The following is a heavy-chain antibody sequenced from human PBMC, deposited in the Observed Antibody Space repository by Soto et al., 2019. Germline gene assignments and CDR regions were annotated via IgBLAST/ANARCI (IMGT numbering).Heavy chain of an antibody. Sequence: ASVKVSCKASGYTFTSYGISWVRQAPGQGLEWMGWISAYNGNTNYAQKLQGRVTMTTDASTSTAYMELRSLRSDDTAVYYCASLIAARTYYYYGMDVWGQGTTVTVSS. CDR1: GYTFTSYG. V-gene: IGHV1-18*01. CDR3: ASLIAARTYYYYGMDV. J-gene: IGHJ6*02. D-gene: IGHD6-6*01. CDR2: ISAYNGNT.